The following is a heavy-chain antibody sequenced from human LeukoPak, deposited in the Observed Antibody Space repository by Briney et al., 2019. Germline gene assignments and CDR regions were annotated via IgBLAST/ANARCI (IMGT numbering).Heavy chain of an antibody. CDR2: INSNGGTT. CDR1: GFTFSTYW. CDR3: ARGAGSGTYLSHGIDV. V-gene: IGHV3-74*01. D-gene: IGHD3-10*01. Sequence: GGSLRLSCAASGFTFSTYWVHWVRQATGKGLVWVSRINSNGGTTNYADSVKGRFTISRDNAKNTVYLQMNSLRAEDTAVYYCARGAGSGTYLSHGIDVWGQGTTVTVSS. J-gene: IGHJ6*02.